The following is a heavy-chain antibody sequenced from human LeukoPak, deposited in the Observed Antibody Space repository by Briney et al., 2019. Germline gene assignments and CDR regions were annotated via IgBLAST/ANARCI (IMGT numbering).Heavy chain of an antibody. CDR3: ARDSGSYLGAAFDI. V-gene: IGHV3-23*01. D-gene: IGHD1-26*01. Sequence: GGSLRLSCAASGFTFSSYAMSWVRQPPGKGLEWVAAISGSGGSTYSAPSVKGRFTISRHNSKKTLYLQMHSLRAEDTAVYYCARDSGSYLGAAFDIWGQGTMVSVSS. J-gene: IGHJ3*02. CDR1: GFTFSSYA. CDR2: ISGSGGST.